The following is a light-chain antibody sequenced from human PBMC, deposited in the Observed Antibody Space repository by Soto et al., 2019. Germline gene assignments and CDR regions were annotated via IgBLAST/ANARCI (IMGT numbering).Light chain of an antibody. V-gene: IGKV3-11*01. CDR2: DAS. CDR3: QQRSNWPPT. Sequence: EIVLTQSPATLSFSPCERATISYRATQSVSSYLAWYQQKPGQAPRLLIYDASNRATGIPARFSGSGSGTDFTLTISSLEPEDFAVYYCQQRSNWPPTFGQGTKVEIK. CDR1: QSVSSY. J-gene: IGKJ1*01.